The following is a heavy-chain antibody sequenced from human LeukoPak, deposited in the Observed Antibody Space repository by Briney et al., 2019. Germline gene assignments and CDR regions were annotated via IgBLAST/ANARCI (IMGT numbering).Heavy chain of an antibody. V-gene: IGHV3-13*04. D-gene: IGHD3-22*01. CDR3: AREASGSGYSGIDF. CDR1: GFTFSRHD. Sequence: GGSLRLSCAASGFTFSRHDMHRVRQAPGKGLEWVAAIDTVGGTYYPDSVRGRFTISREDVQNSLYLQMNSLRAGDTAIYFCAREASGSGYSGIDFWGQGTLVTVSS. J-gene: IGHJ4*02. CDR2: IDTVGGT.